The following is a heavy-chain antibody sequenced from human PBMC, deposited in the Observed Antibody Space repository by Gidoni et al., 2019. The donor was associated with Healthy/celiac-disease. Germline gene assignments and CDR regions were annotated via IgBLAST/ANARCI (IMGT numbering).Heavy chain of an antibody. Sequence: QVQLVQSGAEVKKPGASVKVSCKASGYTFTSYYMHWVRQAPGQGLEWMGIINPSGGSTSYAQKFQGRVTMTRDTSTSTVYMELSSLRSEDTAVYYCARDPIAERPSDTFDYWGQGTLVTVSS. V-gene: IGHV1-46*03. CDR1: GYTFTSYY. CDR3: ARDPIAERPSDTFDY. CDR2: INPSGGST. D-gene: IGHD6-13*01. J-gene: IGHJ4*02.